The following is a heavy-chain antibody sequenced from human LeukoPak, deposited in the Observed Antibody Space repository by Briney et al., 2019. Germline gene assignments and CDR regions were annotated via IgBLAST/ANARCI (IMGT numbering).Heavy chain of an antibody. D-gene: IGHD2-15*01. Sequence: PGGSLRLSCAVSGFTFRDYYMSWIRQAPGKGLEWVSYISSSGITIYYADSVKARFTISRDNAKNSLYLQMNSLRAEDTAVYYCAGYCSVGSCYYYYMDVWGKGTTVTVSS. CDR1: GFTFRDYY. CDR3: AGYCSVGSCYYYYMDV. CDR2: ISSSGITI. J-gene: IGHJ6*03. V-gene: IGHV3-11*04.